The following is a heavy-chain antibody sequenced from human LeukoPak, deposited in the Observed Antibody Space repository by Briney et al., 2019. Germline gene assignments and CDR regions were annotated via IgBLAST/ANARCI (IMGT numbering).Heavy chain of an antibody. Sequence: GGSLRLTCAASGFTFSSYAMHWVRQAPGKGPECVSAISSNGGSTYYANSVKGRFTISRDNSKNTLYLQMGSLRAEDMAVYYCARGPRFDYWGQGTLVTVSS. J-gene: IGHJ4*02. CDR3: ARGPRFDY. V-gene: IGHV3-64*01. CDR1: GFTFSSYA. CDR2: ISSNGGST.